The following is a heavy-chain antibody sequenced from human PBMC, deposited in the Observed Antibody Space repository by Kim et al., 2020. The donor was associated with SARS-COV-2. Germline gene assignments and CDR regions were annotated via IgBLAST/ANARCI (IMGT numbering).Heavy chain of an antibody. Sequence: GGSLRLSCAASGFTFSSYAMHWVRQAPGKGLEWVAVISYDGSNKYYVDSVKGRFTISRDNSKNTLYLQMNSLRAEDTAVYYCARDRFSYCSGGSCYSGQWVYWGQGTLVTVSS. CDR2: ISYDGSNK. CDR1: GFTFSSYA. CDR3: ARDRFSYCSGGSCYSGQWVY. J-gene: IGHJ4*02. D-gene: IGHD2-15*01. V-gene: IGHV3-30*04.